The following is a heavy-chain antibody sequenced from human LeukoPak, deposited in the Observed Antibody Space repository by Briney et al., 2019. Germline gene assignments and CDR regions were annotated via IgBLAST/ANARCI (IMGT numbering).Heavy chain of an antibody. CDR3: ATEEMATIEGDY. V-gene: IGHV1-18*01. CDR2: ISAYNGNT. D-gene: IGHD5-24*01. Sequence: ASVKVSCKASGYTFTNYGISWVRQAPGQGLEWMGWISAYNGNTNYAQKLQGRVTMTTDTSTSTAYMELRSLTSDDTAVYYCATEEMATIEGDYWGQGTLVTVSS. CDR1: GYTFTNYG. J-gene: IGHJ4*02.